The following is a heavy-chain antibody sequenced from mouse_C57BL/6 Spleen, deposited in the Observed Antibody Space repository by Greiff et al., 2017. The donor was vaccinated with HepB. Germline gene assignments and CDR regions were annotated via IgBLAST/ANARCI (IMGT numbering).Heavy chain of an antibody. CDR2: IDPENGDT. Sequence: EVKLMESGAELVRPGASVKLSCTASGFNIKDDYMHWVKQRPEQGLEWIGWIDPENGDTEYASKFQGKATITADTSSNTAYLQLSSLTSEDTAVYYCTETGTSYYIDYWGQGTTLTVSS. CDR3: TETGTSYYIDY. J-gene: IGHJ2*01. D-gene: IGHD4-1*01. CDR1: GFNIKDDY. V-gene: IGHV14-4*01.